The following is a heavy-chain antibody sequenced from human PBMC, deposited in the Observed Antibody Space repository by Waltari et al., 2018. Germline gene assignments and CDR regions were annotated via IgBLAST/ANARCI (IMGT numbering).Heavy chain of an antibody. D-gene: IGHD6-19*01. CDR1: GYSISSGYY. V-gene: IGHV4-38-2*01. CDR3: ARQGNGIAVAGNAPDY. J-gene: IGHJ4*02. Sequence: QVQLQESGPGLVKPSETLSLTCAVSGYSISSGYYWGWIRQPPGKGLEWIGSIYHSGSTYYNPSLKSRVTISVDTSKNQFSLKLSSVTAADTAVYYCARQGNGIAVAGNAPDYWGQGTLVTVSS. CDR2: IYHSGST.